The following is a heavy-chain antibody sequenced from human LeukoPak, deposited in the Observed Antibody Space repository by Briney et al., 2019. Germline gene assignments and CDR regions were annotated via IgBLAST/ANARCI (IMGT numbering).Heavy chain of an antibody. CDR2: IHTSGDI. V-gene: IGHV3-21*01. CDR1: EFTFNTYT. D-gene: IGHD1-14*01. CDR3: ASREPAGH. J-gene: IGHJ4*02. Sequence: PGGSLRLSCAAAEFTFNTYTMIWVRQAPGKRLEWVSSIHTSGDIYYADSVKGRFTISRDDATNSLFLQMNSLRADDTPVYYCASREPAGHCGQGTLVTVSS.